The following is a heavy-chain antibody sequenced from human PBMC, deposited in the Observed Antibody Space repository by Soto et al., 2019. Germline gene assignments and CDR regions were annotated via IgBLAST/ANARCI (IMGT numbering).Heavy chain of an antibody. V-gene: IGHV1-2*02. CDR2: VNPNSGGT. CDR1: GYTFTGYY. J-gene: IGHJ6*02. Sequence: ASVKVSCKASGYTFTGYYMHWVRQAPGQGLEWMGWVNPNSGGTNYAQEFQGRVTMTRATSISTAYMELSRLRSDDTAVYYCARDLRVRGVVWYYYDLDVWGQGTTVTVSS. D-gene: IGHD3-10*01. CDR3: ARDLRVRGVVWYYYDLDV.